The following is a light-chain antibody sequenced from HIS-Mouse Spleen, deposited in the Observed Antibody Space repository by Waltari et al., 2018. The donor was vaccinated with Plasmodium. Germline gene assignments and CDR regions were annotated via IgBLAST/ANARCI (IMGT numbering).Light chain of an antibody. Sequence: EIVLTQSPATLSLSPGERATLSCRASQRVSSYLAWYQQKPVQAPSLLIYDASNRATGIQARFSGSGSGTDFTLTISSLEPEDFAVYYCQQRSNWPPLTFGGGTKVEIK. V-gene: IGKV3-11*01. J-gene: IGKJ4*01. CDR1: QRVSSY. CDR2: DAS. CDR3: QQRSNWPPLT.